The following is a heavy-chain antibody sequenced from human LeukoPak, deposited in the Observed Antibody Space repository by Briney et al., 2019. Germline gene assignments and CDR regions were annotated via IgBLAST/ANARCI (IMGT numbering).Heavy chain of an antibody. CDR1: GFTFSSYG. J-gene: IGHJ4*02. D-gene: IGHD3-10*01. V-gene: IGHV3-23*01. CDR3: AKLDGSGAGSSRPPIDY. CDR2: ISGSGGST. Sequence: GGSLRLSCAASGFTFSSYGMSWVRQAPGKGLEWVSAISGSGGSTYYADSVKGRFTISRDNSKNTLYLQMNSLRAEDTAVYYCAKLDGSGAGSSRPPIDYWGQGSLVTVSS.